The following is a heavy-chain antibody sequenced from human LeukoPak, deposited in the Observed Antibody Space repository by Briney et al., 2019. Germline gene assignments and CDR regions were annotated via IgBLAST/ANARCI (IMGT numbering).Heavy chain of an antibody. Sequence: GGSLRLSCAASGFTFSTYGMSWVRQAPGKGLEWVSGISGSGGSTDYAVSVKGRFTISRDNSKNTLYLQMNSLRAEDTAVYYCAKPLRSYYFDYWGQGTLVTVSS. D-gene: IGHD5-12*01. J-gene: IGHJ4*02. CDR2: ISGSGGST. CDR1: GFTFSTYG. CDR3: AKPLRSYYFDY. V-gene: IGHV3-23*01.